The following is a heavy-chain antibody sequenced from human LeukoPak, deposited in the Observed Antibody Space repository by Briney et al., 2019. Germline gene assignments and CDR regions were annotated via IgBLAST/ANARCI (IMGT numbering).Heavy chain of an antibody. V-gene: IGHV3-23*01. CDR1: AFTFSNFA. CDR3: ARVIVFMSTGPHLDY. J-gene: IGHJ4*02. CDR2: ISADGADT. Sequence: PGGSLRLSCAASAFTFSNFAMTWVRQAPGKGLEWVSAISADGADTYYADSVKGRFTISRDNSKNTLYLQMFSLRAEDTAVYYCARVIVFMSTGPHLDYWGQGTLAIVSS. D-gene: IGHD3-16*01.